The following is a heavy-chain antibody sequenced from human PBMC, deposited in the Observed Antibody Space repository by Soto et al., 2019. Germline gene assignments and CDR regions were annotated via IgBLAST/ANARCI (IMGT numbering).Heavy chain of an antibody. CDR2: IWYDGSNK. CDR1: GFTFSRYG. J-gene: IGHJ3*02. CDR3: AKVVSAVAGPDWAFDI. D-gene: IGHD6-19*01. Sequence: QVQLVESGGGVVQPGRSLRLSCTASGFTFSRYGMHWVRQAPGKGLEWVAVIWYDGSNKYYADSVEGRFIISRDNSKNTLYLQMNSLRAEDTAVYYCAKVVSAVAGPDWAFDIWGQGTMVTVSS. V-gene: IGHV3-33*06.